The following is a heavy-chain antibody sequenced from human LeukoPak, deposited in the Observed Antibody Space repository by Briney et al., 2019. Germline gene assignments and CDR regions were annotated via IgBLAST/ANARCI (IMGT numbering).Heavy chain of an antibody. V-gene: IGHV4-34*01. D-gene: IGHD2-2*01. J-gene: IGHJ6*02. CDR2: INHSGST. Sequence: SETLSLTCAVYGGSFSGYYWSWIRQPPGKGLEWIGEINHSGSTNYNPSLKSRVTISVDTSKTQFSLKLSSVTAADTAVYYCARALRYCSSTSCYGSYYYYGMDVWGQGTTVTVSS. CDR3: ARALRYCSSTSCYGSYYYYGMDV. CDR1: GGSFSGYY.